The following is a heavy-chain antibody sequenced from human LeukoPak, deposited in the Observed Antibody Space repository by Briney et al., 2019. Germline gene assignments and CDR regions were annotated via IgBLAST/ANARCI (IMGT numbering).Heavy chain of an antibody. V-gene: IGHV5-51*01. J-gene: IGHJ3*02. CDR1: GYTFTSHW. D-gene: IGHD2-21*02. Sequence: GESLKISCKGSGYTFTSHWIGWVRQMPGKGLQWMGIIYPGDSDTRYSPSFQGQVTISADKSISTAYLQWSSLKASDTAMYYCARRGTYCGGDCLKPDAFDIWGQGTMVTVSS. CDR2: IYPGDSDT. CDR3: ARRGTYCGGDCLKPDAFDI.